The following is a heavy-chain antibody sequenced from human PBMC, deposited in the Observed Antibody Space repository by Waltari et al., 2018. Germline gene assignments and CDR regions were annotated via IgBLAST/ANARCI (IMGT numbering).Heavy chain of an antibody. Sequence: QVQLVESGGGLVKPGGSLRLSCAASGFTFSDYYMGWIRQAPGKGLELVSYFNSDSSPIYYADSVKGRFTISRDNTKRSLYLQMNSLRAEDTAVYYCARTVYYYGSGSYSDYWGQGTLVTVSS. CDR1: GFTFSDYY. D-gene: IGHD3-10*01. J-gene: IGHJ4*02. V-gene: IGHV3-11*04. CDR3: ARTVYYYGSGSYSDY. CDR2: FNSDSSPI.